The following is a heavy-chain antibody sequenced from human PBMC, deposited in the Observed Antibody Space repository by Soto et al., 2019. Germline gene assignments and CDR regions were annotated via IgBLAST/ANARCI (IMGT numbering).Heavy chain of an antibody. J-gene: IGHJ2*01. CDR3: ARGNHRWLQLWYFDP. V-gene: IGHV1-69*05. CDR2: IIPIFGTV. D-gene: IGHD5-12*01. Sequence: QVQLVQSGAEVKKPGSSVKVSCKASGGTFSNYPISWVRQAPGQGLEWMGGIIPIFGTVNYAQKFQGRVTXTXXXSXXTAYMELSSLRSEDTAVYYCARGNHRWLQLWYFDPWGRGTLVTVSS. CDR1: GGTFSNYP.